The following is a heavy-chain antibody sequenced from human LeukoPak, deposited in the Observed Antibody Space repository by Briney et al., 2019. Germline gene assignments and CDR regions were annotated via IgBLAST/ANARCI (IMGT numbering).Heavy chain of an antibody. CDR2: IIPIFGTA. CDR3: AREGDSGYDNWFDP. J-gene: IGHJ5*02. D-gene: IGHD5-12*01. Sequence: ASVKVSCKASGGTFSSYAISWVRQAPGQGLEWMGGIIPIFGTANYAQKFQGRVTITADESTSTAYMELSSLRSEDTAVYYCAREGDSGYDNWFDPWGQGTLVTVSS. CDR1: GGTFSSYA. V-gene: IGHV1-69*01.